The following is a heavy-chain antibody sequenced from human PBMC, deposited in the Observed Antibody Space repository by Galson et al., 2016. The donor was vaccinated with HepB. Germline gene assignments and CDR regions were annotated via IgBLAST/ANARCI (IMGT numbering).Heavy chain of an antibody. CDR2: ISWNSDSI. CDR1: GFTFDDYA. CDR3: AKVGPSCSSTRCSDYYFDY. Sequence: SLRLSCAASGFTFDDYAMHWVRQPPGKGLEWVASISWNSDSIGYADSVKGRFTISRDNAKNTLYLQMNSLRAEDTAVYYCAKVGPSCSSTRCSDYYFDYWGQGTLVTVSS. J-gene: IGHJ4*02. V-gene: IGHV3-9*01. D-gene: IGHD2-2*01.